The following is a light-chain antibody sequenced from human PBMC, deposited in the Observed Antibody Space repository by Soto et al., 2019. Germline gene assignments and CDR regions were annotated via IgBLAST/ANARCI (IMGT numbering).Light chain of an antibody. CDR3: QQYNSYPWT. V-gene: IGKV1-5*03. J-gene: IGKJ1*01. CDR1: QSISSW. CDR2: KAS. Sequence: DIPMTQSPSTLSASVGDRVTITCRASQSISSWLAWYQQKPGKAPKLLIYKASSLESGVPSRFSGSGSGTECTLTISSLQTDDFATYYCQQYNSYPWTFGQGTKVEIK.